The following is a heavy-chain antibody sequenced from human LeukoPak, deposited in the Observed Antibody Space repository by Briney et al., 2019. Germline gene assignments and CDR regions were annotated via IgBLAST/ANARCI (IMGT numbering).Heavy chain of an antibody. D-gene: IGHD3-9*01. CDR3: AKDDSRYDILTRYYHYYGMDV. CDR1: GFTFSRYA. Sequence: AGSLRLSCAASGFTFSRYAMSWVRQAPGKGLKWVSAISGSGGSTYYADSVKGRFTISRDNSKNTLYLQMNSLRAEDTAVYYCAKDDSRYDILTRYYHYYGMDVWGQGTTVTVSS. J-gene: IGHJ6*02. CDR2: ISGSGGST. V-gene: IGHV3-23*01.